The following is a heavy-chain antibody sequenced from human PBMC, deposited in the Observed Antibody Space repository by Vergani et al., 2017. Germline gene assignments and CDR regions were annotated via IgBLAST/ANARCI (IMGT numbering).Heavy chain of an antibody. J-gene: IGHJ6*02. V-gene: IGHV2-70*04. D-gene: IGHD4-17*01. CDR3: ARSTTVTTPYGMDV. Sequence: QVTLKESGPALVRPTQTLTLTCTFSGFSLSTTGMRVSWIRQPPGKALEWLARIDWDDDKFYSTSLKTRLTISKDTSKNQVVLTMTNIDPVDTATYYCARSTTVTTPYGMDVWGQGTTVTVSS. CDR2: IDWDDDK. CDR1: GFSLSTTGMR.